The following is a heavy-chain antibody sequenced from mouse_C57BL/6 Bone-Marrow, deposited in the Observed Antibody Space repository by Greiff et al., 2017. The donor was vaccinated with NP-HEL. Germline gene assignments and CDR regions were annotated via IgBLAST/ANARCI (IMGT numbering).Heavy chain of an antibody. J-gene: IGHJ4*01. D-gene: IGHD2-12*01. Sequence: EVHLVESGPGLAKPSQTLSLTCSVTGYSITSDYWTWIRKFPGHKLEYIGYISYSGITYSTPSLKRRISLTLDTSKNQYYLLLNSVTTEDTATYYCARWNYSLYYYAMDYWGQGTSVTVSS. CDR1: GYSITSDY. CDR2: ISYSGIT. V-gene: IGHV3-8*01. CDR3: ARWNYSLYYYAMDY.